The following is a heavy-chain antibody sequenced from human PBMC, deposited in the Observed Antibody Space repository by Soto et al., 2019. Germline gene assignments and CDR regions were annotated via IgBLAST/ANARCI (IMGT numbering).Heavy chain of an antibody. CDR1: GFTFSSYA. CDR2: ISYDGSNK. CDR3: ARDLYSGYYSP. Sequence: PGGSLRLSCAASGFTFSSYAMHWVRQAPGKGLEWVAVISYDGSNKYYADSVKGRFTISRDNSKNTLYLQMNSLRAEDTAVYYCARDLYSGYYSPWGQGTLVTVSS. J-gene: IGHJ5*02. D-gene: IGHD3-22*01. V-gene: IGHV3-30-3*01.